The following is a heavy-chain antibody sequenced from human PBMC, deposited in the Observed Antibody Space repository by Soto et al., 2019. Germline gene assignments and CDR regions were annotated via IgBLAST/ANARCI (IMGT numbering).Heavy chain of an antibody. Sequence: GGSLRLSCATSGFTFSSYDMQWVRHAPGKGLEWVALISYEGLNTYYADSVRGRFIISRDNSKNILYLQMHSLRPDDTAVYYCAKLIYPLNSSGLDVWGQGATVTVS. CDR3: AKLIYPLNSSGLDV. CDR1: GFTFSSYD. CDR2: ISYEGLNT. D-gene: IGHD1-1*01. V-gene: IGHV3-30*18. J-gene: IGHJ6*02.